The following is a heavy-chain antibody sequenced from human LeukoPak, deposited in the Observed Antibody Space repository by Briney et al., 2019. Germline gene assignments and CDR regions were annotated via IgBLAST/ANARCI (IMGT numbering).Heavy chain of an antibody. CDR2: ITSSGGT. J-gene: IGHJ4*02. CDR1: GYTFTSYA. D-gene: IGHD5-24*01. CDR3: ARDRYGDGFAHLDY. Sequence: GASVKVSCKASGYTFTSYAIHWVRQPPGQGFECMGWITSSGGTNYPQKFQGRVAITWDTSITTAYMDLSRLTSDDTAVYYCARDRYGDGFAHLDYWGQGALVTVSS. V-gene: IGHV1-2*02.